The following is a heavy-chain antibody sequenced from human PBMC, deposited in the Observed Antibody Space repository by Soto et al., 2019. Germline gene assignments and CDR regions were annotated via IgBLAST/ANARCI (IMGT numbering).Heavy chain of an antibody. CDR3: ASGTMVRGVIAVFDY. CDR2: IYYSGST. Sequence: SETLSLTCTVSGGSISSSSYYWGWIRQPPGKGLEWIGSIYYSGSTYYNPSLKSRVTISVDTSKNQFSLKLSSVTAADTAVYYCASGTMVRGVIAVFDYWGQGTLVTVSS. CDR1: GGSISSSSYY. D-gene: IGHD3-10*01. V-gene: IGHV4-39*01. J-gene: IGHJ4*02.